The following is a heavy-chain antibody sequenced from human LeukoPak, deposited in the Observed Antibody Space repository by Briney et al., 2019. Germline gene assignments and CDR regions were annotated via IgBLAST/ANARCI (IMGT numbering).Heavy chain of an antibody. J-gene: IGHJ6*03. CDR1: GYTFTGYY. Sequence: ASVKVSCKASGYTFTGYYMHWVRQAPGQGLEWMGWINPNSGGTNYAQKFQGRVTMTRDTSISTAYMELSRLRSDDTAVYYCTRGGYYDSSGYYWGYYYYYMDVWGKGTTVTVSS. CDR2: INPNSGGT. V-gene: IGHV1-2*02. CDR3: TRGGYYDSSGYYWGYYYYYMDV. D-gene: IGHD3-22*01.